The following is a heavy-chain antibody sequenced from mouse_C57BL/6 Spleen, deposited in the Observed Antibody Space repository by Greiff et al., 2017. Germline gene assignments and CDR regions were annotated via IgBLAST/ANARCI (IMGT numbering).Heavy chain of an antibody. Sequence: VQLQQSGAELVKPGASVKISCKASGYAFSSYWMNWVKQRPGKGLEWIGQIYPGDGDTKYNGKFKGKATLTADTSSSTAYMQLSSLTSEDSAVYFCARKGGLYGNFHFDDWGQGTTLTVSS. CDR1: GYAFSSYW. V-gene: IGHV1-80*01. CDR2: IYPGDGDT. CDR3: ARKGGLYGNFHFDD. D-gene: IGHD2-1*01. J-gene: IGHJ2*01.